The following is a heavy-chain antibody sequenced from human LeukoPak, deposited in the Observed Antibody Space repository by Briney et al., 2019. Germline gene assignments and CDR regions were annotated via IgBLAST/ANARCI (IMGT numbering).Heavy chain of an antibody. D-gene: IGHD1-26*01. CDR3: VRDSRVPSSVFGTFYHYLDV. J-gene: IGHJ6*04. CDR2: MKKDGSER. V-gene: IGHV3-7*01. Sequence: QSGGSLRRSCVASGYSFSSHWMNWVRQAPGKGPEWVANMKKDGSERYYVDSVKVRFTSSRDNGKNSLYLKMNSLRDEDTAVYYCVRDSRVPSSVFGTFYHYLDVWGKGTTVTVSS. CDR1: GYSFSSHW.